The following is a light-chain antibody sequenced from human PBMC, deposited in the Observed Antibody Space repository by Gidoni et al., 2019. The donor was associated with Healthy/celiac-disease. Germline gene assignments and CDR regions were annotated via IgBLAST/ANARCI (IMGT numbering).Light chain of an antibody. V-gene: IGKV3-20*01. CDR3: QQYGSSPLT. CDR1: QSVSSSY. J-gene: IGKJ4*01. Sequence: ESVLTQSPGTLSLSPGERATLSCRASQSVSSSYLAWYQQKPGQAPRLLIYGASSRATGLPDRFSGRGSGPDFTLSISRLDPEDFAVYYCQQYGSSPLTFGGGTKVEIK. CDR2: GAS.